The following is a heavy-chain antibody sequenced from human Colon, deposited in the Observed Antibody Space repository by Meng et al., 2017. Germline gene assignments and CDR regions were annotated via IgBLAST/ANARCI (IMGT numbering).Heavy chain of an antibody. Sequence: GESLKISCTASGFTFGDDAMSWFRQAPGKGLEWVGFIRGKTYGGTAEYAASVKGRFTISRDDSKSIAYLPMNSLRTEDAAVYYCTKGGRPLYWGQGTQVTVSS. CDR3: TKGGRPLY. V-gene: IGHV3-49*03. CDR2: IRGKTYGGTA. J-gene: IGHJ4*02. CDR1: GFTFGDDA.